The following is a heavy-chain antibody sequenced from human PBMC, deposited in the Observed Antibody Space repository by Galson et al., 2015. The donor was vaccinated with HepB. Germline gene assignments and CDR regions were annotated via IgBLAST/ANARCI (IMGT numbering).Heavy chain of an antibody. CDR3: ARGSSSSFFPWYFDL. CDR2: INPNSGGT. V-gene: IGHV1-2*02. CDR1: GYTFTGYY. D-gene: IGHD6-6*01. J-gene: IGHJ2*01. Sequence: SVKVSCKASGYTFTGYYMHWVRQAPGQGLEWMGWINPNSGGTNYAQKFQGRVTMTRDTSISTAYMELSRLRSDDTAVCYCARGSSSSFFPWYFDLWGRGTLVTVSS.